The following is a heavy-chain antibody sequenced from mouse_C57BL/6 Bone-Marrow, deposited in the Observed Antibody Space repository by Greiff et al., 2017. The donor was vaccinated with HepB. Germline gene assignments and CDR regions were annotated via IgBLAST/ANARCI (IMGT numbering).Heavy chain of an antibody. CDR2: IYPGSGNT. J-gene: IGHJ3*01. D-gene: IGHD1-1*01. Sequence: VHLVESGAELVRPGASVKLSCKASGYTFTDYYINWVKQRPGQGLEWIARIYPGSGNTYYNEKFKGKATLTAEKSSSTAYMQLSSLTSEDSAVYFCARSGSSRLAYWGQGTLVTVSA. V-gene: IGHV1-76*01. CDR1: GYTFTDYY. CDR3: ARSGSSRLAY.